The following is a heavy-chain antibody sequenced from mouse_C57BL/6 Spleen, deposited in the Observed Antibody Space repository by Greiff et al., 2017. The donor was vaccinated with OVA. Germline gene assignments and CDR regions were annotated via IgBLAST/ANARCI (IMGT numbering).Heavy chain of an antibody. CDR1: GYSITSGYY. Sequence: EVQLQESGPGLVKPSQSLSLTCSVTGYSITSGYYWNWIRQFPGNKLEWMGYISYDGSNNYNPSLKNRISITRDTSKNQFFLKLNSVTTEDTATYYCARERGYGNYEGWYFDVWGTGTTVTVAS. J-gene: IGHJ1*03. V-gene: IGHV3-6*01. CDR2: ISYDGSN. D-gene: IGHD2-1*01. CDR3: ARERGYGNYEGWYFDV.